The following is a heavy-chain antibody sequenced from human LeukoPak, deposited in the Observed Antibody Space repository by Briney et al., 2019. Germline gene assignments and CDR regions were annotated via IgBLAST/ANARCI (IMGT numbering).Heavy chain of an antibody. D-gene: IGHD2-2*01. Sequence: ASVKVSCKASGYTFTSYGISWVRQAPGQGLEWMGWISAYNDNTNYAQKLQGRVTMTRATSTSKAYMELRSLRSDDTAVYYCARAHIVVVPAARSNWFDPWGQGTLVTVSS. CDR1: GYTFTSYG. V-gene: IGHV1-18*01. J-gene: IGHJ5*02. CDR3: ARAHIVVVPAARSNWFDP. CDR2: ISAYNDNT.